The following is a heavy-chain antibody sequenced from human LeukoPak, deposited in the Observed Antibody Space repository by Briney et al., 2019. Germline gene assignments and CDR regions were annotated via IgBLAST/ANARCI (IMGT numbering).Heavy chain of an antibody. V-gene: IGHV3-11*04. CDR1: RFTFSDYY. CDR2: ISNSGTTR. Sequence: GGSLRLSCAASRFTFSDYYMSWIRQAPGRGREWVSYISNSGTTRYYADSVKGRFTISRDNAKNSLYLQMNSLRAEDTAVYYCARDQTGITVAATGWFDPWGQGTLVTVSS. J-gene: IGHJ5*02. D-gene: IGHD6-19*01. CDR3: ARDQTGITVAATGWFDP.